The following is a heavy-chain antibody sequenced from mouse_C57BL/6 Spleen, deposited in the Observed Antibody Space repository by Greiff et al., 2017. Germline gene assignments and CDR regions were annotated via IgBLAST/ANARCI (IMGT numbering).Heavy chain of an antibody. D-gene: IGHD1-1*01. CDR1: GFTFSSYA. CDR3: ARLLREFAY. CDR2: ISDGGSYT. Sequence: EVMLVESGGGLVKPGGSLKLSCAASGFTFSSYAMSWVRQTPEKRLEWVATISDGGSYTYYPDNVKGRFTISRDNAKNNLYLQMSHLKSEDTAMYYCARLLREFAYWGQGTLVTVSA. J-gene: IGHJ3*01. V-gene: IGHV5-4*03.